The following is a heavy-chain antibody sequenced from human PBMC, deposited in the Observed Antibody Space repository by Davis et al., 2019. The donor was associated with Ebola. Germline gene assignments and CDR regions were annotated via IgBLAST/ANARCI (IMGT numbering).Heavy chain of an antibody. J-gene: IGHJ6*02. Sequence: SGPTLVKPTQTLTLTCTFSGFSLTTRGMCVSWIRQAPGKALEWLARIDWDDDKYYNTVLRTRLTISKDTSKNQVVLTMTNMDPADTATYYCARINPKEYQVLAPSMDVWGQGTTVTVSS. CDR3: ARINPKEYQVLAPSMDV. V-gene: IGHV2-70*11. CDR1: GFSLTTRGMC. CDR2: IDWDDDK. D-gene: IGHD2-2*01.